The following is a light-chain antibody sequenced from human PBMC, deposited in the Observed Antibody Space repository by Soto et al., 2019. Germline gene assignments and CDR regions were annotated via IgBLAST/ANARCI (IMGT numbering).Light chain of an antibody. J-gene: IGKJ1*01. V-gene: IGKV1D-12*01. CDR2: GAS. Sequence: DIQVTQSPSSVSASVGDRVTITCRASQDISHYLAWYQQKPGKAPKLLIYGASSLQSGVPSRFGGSGSGTDFTLPISSLQPEDFATFYCQQAYTFPRTFGQWTKVEI. CDR3: QQAYTFPRT. CDR1: QDISHY.